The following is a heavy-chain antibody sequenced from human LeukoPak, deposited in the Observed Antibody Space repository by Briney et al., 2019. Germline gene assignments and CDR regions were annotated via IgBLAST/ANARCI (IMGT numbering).Heavy chain of an antibody. J-gene: IGHJ4*02. CDR1: GESFTTFY. CDR2: INHTGST. Sequence: PSETLSLTCAVYGESFTTFYWGWIRQTPGKGLEWIGEINHTGSTNYNPSLKSRVTISVDTSKNQFSLKLSSVTAADTAVYYCARDYQGGYGDKTVDYWGQGTLVTVSS. CDR3: ARDYQGGYGDKTVDY. D-gene: IGHD5-18*01. V-gene: IGHV4-34*01.